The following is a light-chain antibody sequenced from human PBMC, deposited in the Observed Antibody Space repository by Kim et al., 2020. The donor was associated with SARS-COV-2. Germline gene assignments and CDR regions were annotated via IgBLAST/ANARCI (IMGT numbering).Light chain of an antibody. Sequence: EIVLTQSPGTLSLSPGERATLTCRASQSVNTYLAWYQQKPGQAPRLLISGASSRASGIPDRFSGSGSGTDFTLTISRLDPEDYAVYYCHHYDSSPRTFGQGTKVDIK. CDR3: HHYDSSPRT. V-gene: IGKV3-20*01. CDR2: GAS. CDR1: QSVNTY. J-gene: IGKJ1*01.